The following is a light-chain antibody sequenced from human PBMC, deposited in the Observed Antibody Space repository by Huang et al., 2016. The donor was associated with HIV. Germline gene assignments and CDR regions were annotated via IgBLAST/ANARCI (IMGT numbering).Light chain of an antibody. Sequence: EIVLTQSPGTLSLSPGERATLSCRASQIVNRRYIAWYQTKPGQAPRLLIFDASSRATGIPGRFSGSGSGTDFSLTISRLEPEDFAVYYCQQYGSSLGLTFGGETKVEI. V-gene: IGKV3-20*01. CDR1: QIVNRRY. J-gene: IGKJ4*01. CDR3: QQYGSSLGLT. CDR2: DAS.